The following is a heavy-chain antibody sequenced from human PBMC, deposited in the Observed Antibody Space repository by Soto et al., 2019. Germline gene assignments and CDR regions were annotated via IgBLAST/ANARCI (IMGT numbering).Heavy chain of an antibody. Sequence: PGGSLRLSCAASGFTFSNSAMSWVRQAPGKGLEWVSGIGGSGGTTYYADSVKGRFTISRDNSKNTLYLQMHSLRAEDTAVYYCAKRLAPAGAGPSHFYCMDVWGQGTTVTVSS. CDR3: AKRLAPAGAGPSHFYCMDV. D-gene: IGHD6-13*01. J-gene: IGHJ6*02. CDR1: GFTFSNSA. V-gene: IGHV3-23*01. CDR2: IGGSGGTT.